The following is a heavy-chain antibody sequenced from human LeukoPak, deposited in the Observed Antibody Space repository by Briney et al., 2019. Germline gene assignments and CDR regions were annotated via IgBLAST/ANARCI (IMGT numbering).Heavy chain of an antibody. J-gene: IGHJ4*02. CDR3: GSLRLL. CDR2: ISGSGDNT. D-gene: IGHD3-16*01. CDR1: GFSFSNYA. Sequence: GGFLRLSCVASGFSFSNYAMMWVRQAPGKGLEWVSGISGSGDNTKYADSVKGRFTISRDNSKNTLYLQLNSLKAEDTAVYYCGSLRLLWGQGTLVTVSS. V-gene: IGHV3-23*01.